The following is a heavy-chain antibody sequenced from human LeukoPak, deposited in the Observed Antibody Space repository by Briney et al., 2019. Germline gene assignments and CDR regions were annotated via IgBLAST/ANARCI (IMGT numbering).Heavy chain of an antibody. J-gene: IGHJ6*02. CDR2: ISSTSSYI. CDR1: RFTFSSYT. D-gene: IGHD5-18*01. Sequence: GGSLRLSCAASRFTFSSYTMNWVRQAPGKGLEWVSSISSTSSYISYADSVKGRFTISRDIAKNSLYLQMNSLRAEDTAVYYCARDRKVQLWFNYYYGMDVWGQGTTVTVSS. V-gene: IGHV3-21*01. CDR3: ARDRKVQLWFNYYYGMDV.